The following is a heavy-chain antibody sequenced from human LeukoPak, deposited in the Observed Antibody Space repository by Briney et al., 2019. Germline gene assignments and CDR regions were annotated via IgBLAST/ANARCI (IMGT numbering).Heavy chain of an antibody. J-gene: IGHJ3*02. D-gene: IGHD3-10*01. Sequence: PGGSLRLSCAASGFTFNSYEMNWVRQAPGKGLEWVSYISSSSSTIYYADSVKGRFTISRDNAKNSLYLQMNSLRDEDTAVYYCARSMVRGGYAFDIWGQGTMVTVSS. CDR1: GFTFNSYE. CDR2: ISSSSSTI. CDR3: ARSMVRGGYAFDI. V-gene: IGHV3-48*03.